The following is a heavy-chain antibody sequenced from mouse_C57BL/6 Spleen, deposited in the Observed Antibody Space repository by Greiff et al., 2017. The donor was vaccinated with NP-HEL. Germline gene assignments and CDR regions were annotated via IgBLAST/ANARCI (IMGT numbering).Heavy chain of an antibody. D-gene: IGHD2-1*01. Sequence: VQLVESGPELVKPGASVKLSCKASGYTFTSYDINWVKQRPGQGLEWIGWIYPRDGSTKYNEKFKGKATLTVDTSSSTAYMELHSLTSEDSAVYFCATYGNSLYFDVWGTGTTVTVSS. CDR3: ATYGNSLYFDV. CDR1: GYTFTSYD. J-gene: IGHJ1*03. V-gene: IGHV1-85*01. CDR2: IYPRDGST.